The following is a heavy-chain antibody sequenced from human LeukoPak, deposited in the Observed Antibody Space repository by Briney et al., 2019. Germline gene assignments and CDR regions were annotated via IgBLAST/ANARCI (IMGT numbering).Heavy chain of an antibody. V-gene: IGHV3-23*01. CDR3: AKDPPPSYYYYDSSGAPPYGMDV. CDR2: ISGSGGST. D-gene: IGHD3-22*01. CDR1: GFTFSSYA. Sequence: GGSLRLSCAASGFTFSSYAMSWVRQAPGKGLEWVSAISGSGGSTYYADSVKGRFTISRDNSKNTLYLQTNSLRAEDTAVYYCAKDPPPSYYYYDSSGAPPYGMDVWGQGTTVTVSS. J-gene: IGHJ6*02.